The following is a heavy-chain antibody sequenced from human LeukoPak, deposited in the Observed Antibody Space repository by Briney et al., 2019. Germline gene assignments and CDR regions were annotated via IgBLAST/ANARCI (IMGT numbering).Heavy chain of an antibody. CDR2: INHSGST. V-gene: IGHV4-34*01. CDR3: ARTVLLWFGELYYYYYMDV. Sequence: PSETLSLTCAVYGGSFSGYYWSWIRQPPGKGLEWIGEINHSGSTNYNPSLKSRVTISVDTSKNQFSLKLSSVTAADTAVYYCARTVLLWFGELYYYYYMDVWGKGTTVTVSS. J-gene: IGHJ6*03. D-gene: IGHD3-10*01. CDR1: GGSFSGYY.